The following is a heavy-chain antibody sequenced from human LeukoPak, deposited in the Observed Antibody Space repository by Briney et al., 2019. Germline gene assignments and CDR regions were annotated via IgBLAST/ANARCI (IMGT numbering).Heavy chain of an antibody. CDR2: ISAYTGNT. CDR3: ARGDRLVDRGVIGPCDY. J-gene: IGHJ4*02. V-gene: IGHV1-18*01. CDR1: GYTFTSYG. Sequence: GASVKVSCKASGYTFTSYGITWVRQAPGQGLEWMGWISAYTGNTNYAQKFQGRVTMTTDTSTTTAYMELRSLRSDDTAVYYCARGDRLVDRGVIGPCDYWGQGTLVTVSS. D-gene: IGHD3-10*01.